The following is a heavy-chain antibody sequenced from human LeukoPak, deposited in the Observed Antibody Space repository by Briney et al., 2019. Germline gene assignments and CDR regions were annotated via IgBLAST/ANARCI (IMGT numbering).Heavy chain of an antibody. V-gene: IGHV3-74*01. Sequence: GGSLRLSCAASGFIFNNYWMHWVRQVPGKGLEWLSRVDGDGTGTSYADSVKGRFTISRDNSKNTLYLQMNSLRAEDTAVYYCAKDGYYYDSSGYYFSSGNDYWGQGTLVTVSS. D-gene: IGHD3-22*01. CDR1: GFIFNNYW. CDR2: VDGDGTGT. J-gene: IGHJ4*02. CDR3: AKDGYYYDSSGYYFSSGNDY.